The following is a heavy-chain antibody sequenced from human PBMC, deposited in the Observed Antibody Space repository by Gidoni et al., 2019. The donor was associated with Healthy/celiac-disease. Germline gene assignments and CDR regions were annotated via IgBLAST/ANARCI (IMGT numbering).Heavy chain of an antibody. Sequence: QVQLVESGGGVVQPGRSLRLSCAASGFTFCSYAMHWVRPAPGKGLEWVAVISYDGSNKYYADSVKGRFTISRDNSKNTLYLQMNSLRAEDTAVYYCARDTTRYCSSTSCYSGYYYYYMDVWGKGTTVTVSS. D-gene: IGHD2-2*02. CDR3: ARDTTRYCSSTSCYSGYYYYYMDV. V-gene: IGHV3-30-3*01. CDR1: GFTFCSYA. CDR2: ISYDGSNK. J-gene: IGHJ6*03.